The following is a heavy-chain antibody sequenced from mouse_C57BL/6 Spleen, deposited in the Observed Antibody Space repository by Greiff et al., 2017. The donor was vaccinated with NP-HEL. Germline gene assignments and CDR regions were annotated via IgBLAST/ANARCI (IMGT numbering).Heavy chain of an antibody. Sequence: EVQLQQSGPELVKPGASVKISCKASGYTFTDYYMNWVKQSHGKSLEWIGDINPNNGGTSYNQKFKGKAKLTVDKSSSTAYMELRSLTSEDSAVYYCARGLYGSSYFDYWGQGTTLTVSS. D-gene: IGHD1-1*01. CDR2: INPNNGGT. V-gene: IGHV1-26*01. CDR1: GYTFTDYY. J-gene: IGHJ2*01. CDR3: ARGLYGSSYFDY.